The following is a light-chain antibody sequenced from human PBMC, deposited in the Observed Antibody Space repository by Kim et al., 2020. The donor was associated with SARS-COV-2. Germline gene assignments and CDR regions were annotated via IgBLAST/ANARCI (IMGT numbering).Light chain of an antibody. CDR3: SSYTTSSTLAYV. Sequence: QSALTQPASVSGSPGQSITISCTATSSDVGGYNYVSWYQQYPGKAPKLMIYEVNNRPSGVSNRFSGSKSGNTASLTISGLQAEDEADYYCSSYTTSSTLAYVFGTGTKFTVL. J-gene: IGLJ1*01. CDR1: SSDVGGYNY. CDR2: EVN. V-gene: IGLV2-14*01.